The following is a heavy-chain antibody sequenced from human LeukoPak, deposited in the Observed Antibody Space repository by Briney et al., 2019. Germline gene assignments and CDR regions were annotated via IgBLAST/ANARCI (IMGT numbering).Heavy chain of an antibody. Sequence: SETLSLTCTVSGGSISSYYWSWIRQPPGKGLEWFGYLYYTGSTYYTPSLKSRVTISVDTSKNQFSLKLSSVTAADTAVYYCARDFGARGWFDYWGQGTLVTVSS. CDR3: ARDFGARGWFDY. CDR1: GGSISSYY. V-gene: IGHV4-59*01. J-gene: IGHJ4*02. D-gene: IGHD6-19*01. CDR2: LYYTGST.